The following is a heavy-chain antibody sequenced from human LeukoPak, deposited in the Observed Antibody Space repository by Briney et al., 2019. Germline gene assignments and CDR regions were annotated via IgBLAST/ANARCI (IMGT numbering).Heavy chain of an antibody. D-gene: IGHD5-18*01. CDR3: ARELWLGERIQLWTSFDY. J-gene: IGHJ4*02. V-gene: IGHV3-30*19. Sequence: GGSLRLSCAASGFTLSSYWMSWVRQAPGKGLEWVAVLSYDGSNKYYADSVKGRFTISRDNSKNTLYLQMNGLRAEDTAVYYCARELWLGERIQLWTSFDYWGQGTLVTVSS. CDR2: LSYDGSNK. CDR1: GFTLSSYW.